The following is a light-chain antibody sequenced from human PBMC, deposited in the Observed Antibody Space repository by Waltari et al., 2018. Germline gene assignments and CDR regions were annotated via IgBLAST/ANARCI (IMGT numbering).Light chain of an antibody. CDR1: QSVLYSSNNKNY. CDR2: WAS. CDR3: QQYFMTPT. J-gene: IGKJ1*01. V-gene: IGKV4-1*01. Sequence: DIVMTQSPDSLAVSLGERVTINCKPSQSVLYSSNNKNYLAWYQQKPGQPPKLLFYWASTRESGVPDRFSGGGSGTDFTLTISSLQAEDVAVYYCQQYFMTPTFGQGT.